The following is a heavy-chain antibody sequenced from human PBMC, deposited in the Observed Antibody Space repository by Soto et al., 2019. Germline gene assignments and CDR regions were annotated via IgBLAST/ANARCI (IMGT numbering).Heavy chain of an antibody. CDR2: FDPEDGET. CDR1: GYTLTELS. J-gene: IGHJ4*02. V-gene: IGHV1-24*01. D-gene: IGHD1-26*01. Sequence: ASVKVSFKVSGYTLTELSMHWVRQAPGKGLEWKGGFDPEDGETIYAQKFQGRVTMTEDTSTDTAYMELSSLRSEDTAVYYCATLPLMSGSYMGPFYYWGQGTLVTVSS. CDR3: ATLPLMSGSYMGPFYY.